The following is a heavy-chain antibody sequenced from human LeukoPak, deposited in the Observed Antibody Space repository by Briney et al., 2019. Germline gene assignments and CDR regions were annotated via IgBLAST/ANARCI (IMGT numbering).Heavy chain of an antibody. CDR2: ISYDGSNK. D-gene: IGHD2-15*01. V-gene: IGHV3-30-3*01. CDR1: GFTFSSYA. CDR3: ARDPSGGSS. Sequence: GRSLRLSCAASGFTFSSYAMHWVRQAPGKGLEWVAVISYDGSNKYYADSVKGRFTISRDNSRNTLYLQMNSLRAEDTAVYCCARDPSGGSSWGQGTLVTVSS. J-gene: IGHJ1*01.